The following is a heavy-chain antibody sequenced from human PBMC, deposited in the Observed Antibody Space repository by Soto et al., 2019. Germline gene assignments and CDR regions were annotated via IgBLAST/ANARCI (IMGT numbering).Heavy chain of an antibody. Sequence: SETLCLTCAVYGGSFSDTYWNWFRQPPGKGLEWIGEINHNTNTIYNPSLTSRVTISVDTSKNHFSLKLTSLTAADTAVYYCAKHKLRNYYDSSGYYYRDAFDHWGQGTMVT. J-gene: IGHJ3*01. V-gene: IGHV4-34*01. CDR1: GGSFSDTY. D-gene: IGHD3-22*01. CDR2: INHNTNT. CDR3: AKHKLRNYYDSSGYYYRDAFDH.